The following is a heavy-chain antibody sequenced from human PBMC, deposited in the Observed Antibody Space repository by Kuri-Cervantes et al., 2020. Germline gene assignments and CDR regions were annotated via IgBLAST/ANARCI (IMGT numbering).Heavy chain of an antibody. CDR3: AIDREWELLQYYFDY. Sequence: GESLKSSCAASGFTFSDYYMSWIRQAPGKGLEWVSYISSSGSTIYYADSVKGRFTISMDNAKNSLYLQMNSLRAEDTAVYYCAIDREWELLQYYFDYCGQGTLVTVSS. V-gene: IGHV3-11*01. CDR2: ISSSGSTI. J-gene: IGHJ4*02. CDR1: GFTFSDYY. D-gene: IGHD1-26*01.